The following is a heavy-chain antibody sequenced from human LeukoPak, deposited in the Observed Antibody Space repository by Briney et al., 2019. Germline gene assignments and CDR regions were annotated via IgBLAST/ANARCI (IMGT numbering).Heavy chain of an antibody. D-gene: IGHD5-12*01. CDR2: NDRSGTT. CDR1: GGSFSGYH. V-gene: IGHV4-34*01. Sequence: SETLSLTCAVYGGSFSGYHWSWIRQPPGKGLEWIGENDRSGTTNYNPSLKSRVTISVDTTMNHFSLKLSSVTAADTAVYYCASLVTPDPATTPAFVWGQGTLVTVSS. CDR3: ASLVTPDPATTPAFV. J-gene: IGHJ4*02.